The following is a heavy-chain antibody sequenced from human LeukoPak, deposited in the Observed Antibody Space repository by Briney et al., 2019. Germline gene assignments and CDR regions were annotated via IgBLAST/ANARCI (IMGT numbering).Heavy chain of an antibody. CDR3: ARVAYSSSHLDY. J-gene: IGHJ4*02. Sequence: PSETLSLTCTVSGGSISSYYWSWIRQPPGKGLEWIGYIYYSGSTNYNPSLKSRVTISVDTSKNQFSLKLSPVTAADTAVYYCARVAYSSSHLDYWGQGTLVTVSS. V-gene: IGHV4-59*08. D-gene: IGHD6-6*01. CDR2: IYYSGST. CDR1: GGSISSYY.